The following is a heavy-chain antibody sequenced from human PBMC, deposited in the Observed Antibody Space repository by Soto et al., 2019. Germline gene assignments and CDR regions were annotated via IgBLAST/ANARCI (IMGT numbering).Heavy chain of an antibody. CDR2: INPKSGCT. V-gene: IGHV1-2*02. J-gene: IGHJ5*01. CDR3: AKSHDGYFYWGKWFDS. Sequence: GAPAKVSCKASGLVFIGYYINWVQQAPGQGLEWMGWINPKSGCTKSAQKFQGRVTMTRDTSISTAYMEMISLRSNDTAVFYCAKSHDGYFYWGKWFDSWGQGTLVTVSS. CDR1: GLVFIGYY. D-gene: IGHD3-9*01.